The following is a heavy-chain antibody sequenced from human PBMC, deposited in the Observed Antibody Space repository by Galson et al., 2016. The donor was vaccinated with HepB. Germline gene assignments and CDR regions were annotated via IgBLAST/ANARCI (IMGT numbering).Heavy chain of an antibody. CDR1: GESFSGYY. V-gene: IGHV4-34*01. D-gene: IGHD6-19*01. J-gene: IGHJ6*03. Sequence: SETLSLTCAVYGESFSGYYWNWIRQPPGKGLEWIGEINHGGGTNYNPSLMSRVTISVDTSKNQFSLKLSSVTAADTAVYYCARGVKWLETKYYFYYYYMDVWNKGTTVTVSS. CDR3: ARGVKWLETKYYFYYYYMDV. CDR2: INHGGGT.